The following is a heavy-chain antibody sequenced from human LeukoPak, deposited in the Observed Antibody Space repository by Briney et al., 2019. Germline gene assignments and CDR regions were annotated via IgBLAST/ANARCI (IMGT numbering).Heavy chain of an antibody. CDR3: ARGAVIAHFDY. Sequence: ASVKVSCTASGYSFTAYNIHWVRQAPGQRLEWMGWIAPGNGNTKYSQKFQGRVTLTRDTSASTAYMELSSLTSEDTAVSYCARGAVIAHFDYWGQGTLVTVSS. D-gene: IGHD2-21*01. CDR1: GYSFTAYN. J-gene: IGHJ4*02. CDR2: IAPGNGNT. V-gene: IGHV1-3*01.